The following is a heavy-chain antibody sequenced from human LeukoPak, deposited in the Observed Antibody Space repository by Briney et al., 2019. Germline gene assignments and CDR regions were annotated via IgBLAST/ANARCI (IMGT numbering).Heavy chain of an antibody. CDR3: AKPAVSGWYGFDY. CDR2: ISGSGDTT. CDR1: GFTFSSYG. Sequence: GGTLRLSCAASGFTFSSYGMSWVRQAPGKGLEWVSTISGSGDTTYYADSVKGRFTISRDNSKNTLYLQMNSLRAEDTAVYYCAKPAVSGWYGFDYWGQGTLVTVSS. D-gene: IGHD6-19*01. J-gene: IGHJ4*02. V-gene: IGHV3-23*01.